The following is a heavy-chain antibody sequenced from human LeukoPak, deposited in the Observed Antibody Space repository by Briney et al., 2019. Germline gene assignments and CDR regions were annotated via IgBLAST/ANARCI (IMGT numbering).Heavy chain of an antibody. V-gene: IGHV4-34*01. Sequence: SETLSLTCAVYGGSFSGYYWSWIRQPPGKGLEWIGEINHSGSINYNPSLKSRVTISVDTSKNQFSLKLSSVTAADTAVYYCAVDYGDYAEYFDYWGQGTLVTVSS. CDR3: AVDYGDYAEYFDY. D-gene: IGHD4-17*01. CDR2: INHSGSI. J-gene: IGHJ4*02. CDR1: GGSFSGYY.